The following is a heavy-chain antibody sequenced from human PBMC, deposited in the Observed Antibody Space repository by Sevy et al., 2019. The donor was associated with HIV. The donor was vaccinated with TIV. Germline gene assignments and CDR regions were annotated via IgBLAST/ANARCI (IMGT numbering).Heavy chain of an antibody. CDR1: GFTFSSYA. V-gene: IGHV3-30-3*01. J-gene: IGHJ5*02. CDR2: IIYDGSKK. D-gene: IGHD4-17*01. CDR3: ARDQHDYAGNVRTGWFDP. Sequence: GGSLRLSCAASGFTFSSYAMHWVRQAPGKGLEWVADIIYDGSKKYYADSVKDRFTISRDNSKNTLYLQMNSLRAEDTAVYYCARDQHDYAGNVRTGWFDPWGQRTLVTVSS.